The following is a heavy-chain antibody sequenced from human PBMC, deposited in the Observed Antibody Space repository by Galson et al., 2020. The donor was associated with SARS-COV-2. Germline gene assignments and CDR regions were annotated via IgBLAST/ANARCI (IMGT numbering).Heavy chain of an antibody. J-gene: IGHJ1*01. D-gene: IGHD3-10*01. CDR3: ARAWGSGGYRYFQH. CDR2: MNPNSGNT. V-gene: IGHV1-8*01. CDR1: GYTFTNYD. Sequence: GASVKVSCKASGYTFTNYDINWVRQATGQGLEWMGWMNPNSGNTGFAQNFQGRLIMTRNSSESTAYMELTSLRSEDTAVYYCARAWGSGGYRYFQHWGQGTLVTVSS.